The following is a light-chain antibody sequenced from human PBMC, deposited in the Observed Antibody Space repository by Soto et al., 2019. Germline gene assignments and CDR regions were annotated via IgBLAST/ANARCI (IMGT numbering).Light chain of an antibody. CDR1: QSVTSNF. Sequence: EIVLTQSPGTLSLSPGERATLSCRASQSVTSNFLAWYQQRPGQAPRLLMYGASSRAAGIPDRFSGSGSGTDFTLTISRLETEEFAVYHCQQYGTSPWTFGQGTKVEIK. CDR3: QQYGTSPWT. CDR2: GAS. V-gene: IGKV3-20*01. J-gene: IGKJ1*01.